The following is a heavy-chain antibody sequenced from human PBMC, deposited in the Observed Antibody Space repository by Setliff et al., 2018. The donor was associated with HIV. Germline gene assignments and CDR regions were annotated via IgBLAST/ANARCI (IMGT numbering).Heavy chain of an antibody. CDR2: IYYTGTT. D-gene: IGHD4-17*01. Sequence: PSETLSLTCTVSGVSGGSISSHYWNWIRQPPGKGLEWIGYIYYTGTTKNNPSLKSRVTMSIGTSKNQFSLKLSSVTAADTAVYYCARGLRCGGSYWFDPWGQGTLVTVSS. J-gene: IGHJ5*02. CDR1: GGSISSHY. CDR3: ARGLRCGGSYWFDP. V-gene: IGHV4-59*11.